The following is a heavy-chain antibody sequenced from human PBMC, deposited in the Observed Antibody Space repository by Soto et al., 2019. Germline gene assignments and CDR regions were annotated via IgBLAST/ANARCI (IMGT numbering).Heavy chain of an antibody. CDR2: ISGSGGST. Sequence: PGGSLRLSCAASGFAFNNYDMTWVRQAPGKGLEWLSVISGSGGSTYYADSVKGRFTISRDNSEKTIFLQMNSLRAEDTAIYYCAVPSGSFYLPLNYWGRGTLVTVSS. CDR3: AVPSGSFYLPLNY. D-gene: IGHD3-10*01. CDR1: GFAFNNYD. J-gene: IGHJ4*02. V-gene: IGHV3-23*01.